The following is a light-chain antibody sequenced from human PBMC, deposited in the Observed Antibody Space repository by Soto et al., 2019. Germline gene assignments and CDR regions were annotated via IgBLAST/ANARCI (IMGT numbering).Light chain of an antibody. V-gene: IGLV8-61*01. Sequence: QAVVTQESSFSVSPGGTVTLTCGLISSSVSTAHNPNWYQQTPGQAPRTLIYSTSTRSSGVPDRFSGSILGNKAALTITGAQADDESDYYCALFMGNGISVFGPGTKLTVL. CDR1: SSSVSTAHN. CDR3: ALFMGNGISV. J-gene: IGLJ1*01. CDR2: STS.